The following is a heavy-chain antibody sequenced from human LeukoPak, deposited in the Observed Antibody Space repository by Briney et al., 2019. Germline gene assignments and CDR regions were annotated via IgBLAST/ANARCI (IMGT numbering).Heavy chain of an antibody. Sequence: GGSLRLSCTVSGGAFSTYAMSWVRQAPGKGLEWVSAISGSGGNTYYADSVKGRFTISRDNSENTLYLQMNSLRAEDTAVYYSAKDRIAVAGTDRFDYFDHWGQGTLVTVSS. CDR2: ISGSGGNT. D-gene: IGHD6-19*01. CDR3: AKDRIAVAGTDRFDYFDH. V-gene: IGHV3-23*01. J-gene: IGHJ4*02. CDR1: GGAFSTYA.